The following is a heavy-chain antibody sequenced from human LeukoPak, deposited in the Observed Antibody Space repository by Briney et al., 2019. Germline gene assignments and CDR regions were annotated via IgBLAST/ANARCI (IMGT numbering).Heavy chain of an antibody. J-gene: IGHJ3*02. CDR3: AKVSDTAFDI. CDR1: GYSFTSYG. Sequence: ASVKVSCKASGYSFTSYGITWVRQAPGQGLEWMGWISAYNGNTNYAQKLQGRVTMTTDTSTSTAYMELRSLRSDDTAVYYCAKVSDTAFDIWGQGTMVTVSS. V-gene: IGHV1-18*01. CDR2: ISAYNGNT.